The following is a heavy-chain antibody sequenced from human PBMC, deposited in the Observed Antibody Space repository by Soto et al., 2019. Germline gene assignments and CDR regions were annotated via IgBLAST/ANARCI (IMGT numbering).Heavy chain of an antibody. D-gene: IGHD2-2*01. J-gene: IGHJ5*02. CDR2: IYSSGSN. V-gene: IGHV4-4*07. CDR3: ARGYEGVYTFGHDL. Sequence: SLTCTVSGDSISSTYWSWVRQPAGRGLEWIGRIYSSGSNNYNPSLESRVTMSVDTSKNQFSLTLRSVTAADTAVYFCARGYEGVYTFGHDLWGQGTLVTVSS. CDR1: GDSISSTY.